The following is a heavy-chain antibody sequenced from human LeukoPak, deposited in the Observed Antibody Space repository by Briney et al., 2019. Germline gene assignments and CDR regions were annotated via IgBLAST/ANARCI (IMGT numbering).Heavy chain of an antibody. Sequence: SETLSLTCAVYGGSFSGYYWSWIRQPPGKGLEWIGEINHSGSTNYNPSLKSRVTISVDTSKNQFSLKLSSETAADTAVYYCARGRTTGLDYWGQGTLVTVSS. CDR3: ARGRTTGLDY. J-gene: IGHJ4*02. CDR1: GGSFSGYY. CDR2: INHSGST. D-gene: IGHD4-17*01. V-gene: IGHV4-34*01.